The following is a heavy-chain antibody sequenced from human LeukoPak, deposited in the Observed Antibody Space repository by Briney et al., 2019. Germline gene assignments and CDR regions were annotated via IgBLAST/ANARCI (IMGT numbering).Heavy chain of an antibody. CDR1: GYSISSGYY. D-gene: IGHD3-3*01. CDR2: IYHSGST. CDR3: ARSYDFWSGYSPYFDY. V-gene: IGHV4-38-2*01. J-gene: IGHJ4*02. Sequence: PSETLSLTCAVSGYSISSGYYGGWIRQPPGKGLEWIGSIYHSGSTYYNPSLKSRVTISVDTSKNQFSLKLSSVTAADTAVYYCARSYDFWSGYSPYFDYWGQGTLVTVSS.